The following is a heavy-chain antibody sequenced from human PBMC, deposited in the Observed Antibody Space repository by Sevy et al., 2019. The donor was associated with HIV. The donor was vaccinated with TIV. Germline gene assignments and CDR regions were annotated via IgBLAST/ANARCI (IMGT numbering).Heavy chain of an antibody. CDR2: ISGSGGTI. CDR3: AKDLVVLVGDAFDI. D-gene: IGHD2-8*02. J-gene: IGHJ3*02. V-gene: IGHV3-11*01. CDR1: EFTISDYSDYH. Sequence: GGSLRLSCAASEFTISDYSDYHMAWIRQAPGKGLECIAYISGSGGTIYYADSVRGRFIISRDNAKKSLYLHMNSLRTEDTAVYYCAKDLVVLVGDAFDIWGQGTMVTVSS.